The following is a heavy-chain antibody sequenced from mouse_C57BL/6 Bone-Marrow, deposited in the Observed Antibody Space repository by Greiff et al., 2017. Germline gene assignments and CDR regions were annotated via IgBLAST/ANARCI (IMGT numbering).Heavy chain of an antibody. Sequence: QVQLQQSGAELVRPGTSVKMSCKASGYTFTNYWIGWAKQRPGHGLEWIGDIYPGGGYTNYNEKFKGKATLTADKSSSTAYMELRSLTSEDSAVYFCARDLIYYDYDGYFDVWGTGTTVTVSS. V-gene: IGHV1-63*01. J-gene: IGHJ1*03. CDR3: ARDLIYYDYDGYFDV. D-gene: IGHD2-4*01. CDR2: IYPGGGYT. CDR1: GYTFTNYW.